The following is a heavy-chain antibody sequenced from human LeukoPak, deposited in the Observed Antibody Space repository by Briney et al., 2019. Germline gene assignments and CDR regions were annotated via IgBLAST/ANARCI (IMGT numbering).Heavy chain of an antibody. J-gene: IGHJ4*02. CDR3: ARDSKRCSSTSCYAPSSRFDY. D-gene: IGHD2-2*01. V-gene: IGHV3-21*01. Sequence: PGGSLRLSCAASGFTFSSYSMNWVRQAPGKGLEWVSSISSSSSYIYYADSVKGRFTISRDNAKNSLYLQMNSLRAEDTAVYYCARDSKRCSSTSCYAPSSRFDYWGQGTLVTVSS. CDR1: GFTFSSYS. CDR2: ISSSSSYI.